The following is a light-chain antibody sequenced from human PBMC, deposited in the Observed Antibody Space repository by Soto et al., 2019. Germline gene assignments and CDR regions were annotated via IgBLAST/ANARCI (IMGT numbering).Light chain of an antibody. J-gene: IGKJ4*01. CDR3: QQYNNWPRS. V-gene: IGKV3-15*01. CDR1: QSVSSSY. CDR2: AAS. Sequence: TQSPGTLSLSSGERATLSCRASQSVSSSYLAWYQQKPGQAPRLLIYAASTRAAGIPARFSGSGSGTEFTLTISSLQSEDFAVYYCQQYNNWPRSFGGGTKVDIK.